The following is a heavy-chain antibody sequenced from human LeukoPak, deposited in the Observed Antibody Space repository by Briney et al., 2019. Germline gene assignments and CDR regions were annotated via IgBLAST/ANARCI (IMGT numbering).Heavy chain of an antibody. CDR1: GFTFSSNW. J-gene: IGHJ4*02. Sequence: GGSLRLSCAAPGFTFSSNWMNWVRQPPGKGLEWLANIKQDGSDKYYVDSVKGRFTISRDNAKNSLYLQMNSLRVDDTAVYYCARTDIVVELGITRRFDGWGQGTLVTVSS. V-gene: IGHV3-7*03. D-gene: IGHD2-15*01. CDR2: IKQDGSDK. CDR3: ARTDIVVELGITRRFDG.